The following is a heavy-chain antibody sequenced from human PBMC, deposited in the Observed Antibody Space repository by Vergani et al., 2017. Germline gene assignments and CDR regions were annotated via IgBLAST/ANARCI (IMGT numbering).Heavy chain of an antibody. J-gene: IGHJ4*02. CDR3: ASLTYLAGGYYFDY. D-gene: IGHD3-10*01. CDR2: ISSSSSYT. Sequence: QVQLVESGGGLVKPGGSLRLSCAASGFTFSDYYMSWIRQAPGKGLEWVSYISSSSSYTNYADSVKGRFTISRDNAKNSLYLQMNSLRAEDKAVYYCASLTYLAGGYYFDYWGQGTLVTVSS. V-gene: IGHV3-11*06. CDR1: GFTFSDYY.